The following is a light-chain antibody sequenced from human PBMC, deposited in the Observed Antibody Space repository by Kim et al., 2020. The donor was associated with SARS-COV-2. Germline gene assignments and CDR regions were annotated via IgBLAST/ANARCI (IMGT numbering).Light chain of an antibody. Sequence: SPGERATLSCRASQSVGSYFAWYQQKPGQAPRLLIYDASNRATSIPARFSGSGSATDFTLTISSLEPEDFAVYYCQQRSNWPPRTFGQGTKVDIK. J-gene: IGKJ1*01. CDR1: QSVGSY. V-gene: IGKV3-11*01. CDR3: QQRSNWPPRT. CDR2: DAS.